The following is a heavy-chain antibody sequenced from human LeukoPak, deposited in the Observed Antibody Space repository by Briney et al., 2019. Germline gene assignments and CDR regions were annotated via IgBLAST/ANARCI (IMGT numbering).Heavy chain of an antibody. V-gene: IGHV1-2*02. Sequence: ASVKVSCKASGYTFTGYYMHWVRQAPGQGLEWMRWINPNSGGTNYAQKFQGRVTMTRDTSISTAYMELSRLRSDDTAVYYCARGPYSSSWYGDFDYWGQGTLVTVSS. CDR3: ARGPYSSSWYGDFDY. CDR1: GYTFTGYY. D-gene: IGHD6-13*01. J-gene: IGHJ4*02. CDR2: INPNSGGT.